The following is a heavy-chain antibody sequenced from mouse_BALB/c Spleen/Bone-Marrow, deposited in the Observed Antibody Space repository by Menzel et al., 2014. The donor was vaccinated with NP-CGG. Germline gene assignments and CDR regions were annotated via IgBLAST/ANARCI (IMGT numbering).Heavy chain of an antibody. CDR3: SRGEDYDGYAMDY. Sequence: EVQGVESGGGLVQPGGSRKLSCAASGLTFSNFGMHWVRRAPEKGLEWVAYISGGSSSIYYGDTVRGRFTISRDNPKNTLFLQMTSLRSEDTAMYFCSRGEDYDGYAMDYWGQGTSITVSS. D-gene: IGHD2-4*01. CDR2: ISGGSSSI. CDR1: GLTFSNFG. J-gene: IGHJ4*01. V-gene: IGHV5-17*02.